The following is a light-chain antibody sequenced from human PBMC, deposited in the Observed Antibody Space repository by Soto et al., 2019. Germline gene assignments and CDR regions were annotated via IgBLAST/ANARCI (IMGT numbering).Light chain of an antibody. J-gene: IGLJ1*01. V-gene: IGLV2-11*01. CDR3: CSYAGTYTYV. CDR1: SSDVGGYNS. Sequence: QSALTQPRSVSGSPGQSVTISCTGTSSDVGGYNSVSWYQQHPGKAPKVMIYDVSKRPSGVPDRFSGSKSGNTASLTISGLQAEDEADYYCCSYAGTYTYVFGTGTKLTVL. CDR2: DVS.